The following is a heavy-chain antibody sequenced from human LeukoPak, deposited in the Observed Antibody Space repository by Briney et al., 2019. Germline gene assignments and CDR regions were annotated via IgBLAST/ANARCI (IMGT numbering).Heavy chain of an antibody. Sequence: GRSLRLSCAASGFTFYDYAMHWVRQAPGKGLEWVSGISWNSGSIGYADSVKGRFTISRDNAKNSLYLQMNSLRAEDTALYYCAKDMRLSLVGATQGGFDYWGQGTLVTVSS. J-gene: IGHJ4*02. CDR1: GFTFYDYA. V-gene: IGHV3-9*01. CDR3: AKDMRLSLVGATQGGFDY. CDR2: ISWNSGSI. D-gene: IGHD1-26*01.